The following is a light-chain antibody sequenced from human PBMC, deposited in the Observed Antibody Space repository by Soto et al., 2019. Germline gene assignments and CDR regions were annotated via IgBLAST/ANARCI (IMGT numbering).Light chain of an antibody. J-gene: IGKJ3*01. Sequence: DIQMTRSPSTLSASVGDRGTITLQASQRISSRLAWYQQKPGQAPKLLIYGASSLEGGIPSRFSGSGSGTDFTLTISSLQPEDFATYYCQQYKSYPFTFGPGTKLDIK. CDR1: QRISSR. CDR2: GAS. CDR3: QQYKSYPFT. V-gene: IGKV1-5*01.